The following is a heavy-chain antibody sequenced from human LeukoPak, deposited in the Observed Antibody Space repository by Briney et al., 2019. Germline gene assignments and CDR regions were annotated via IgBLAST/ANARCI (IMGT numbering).Heavy chain of an antibody. CDR2: IYYSGST. CDR1: GGSISSYY. V-gene: IGHV4-59*01. D-gene: IGHD3-22*01. CDR3: ARGDEMSSGYYHDAFDI. J-gene: IGHJ3*02. Sequence: SETLSLTCTVSGGSISSYYWSWIRQPPGKGLEWIGYIYYSGSTNYNPSLKSRVTISVDTSKNQFSLKLSSVTAADTAVYYCARGDEMSSGYYHDAFDIWGQGTMVTVSS.